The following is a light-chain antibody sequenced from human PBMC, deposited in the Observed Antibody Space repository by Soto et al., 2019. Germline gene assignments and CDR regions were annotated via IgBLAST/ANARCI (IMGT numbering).Light chain of an antibody. CDR1: SSDFYGYNY. Sequence: QSVLTQPASVSGSPGQSITISCTGTSSDFYGYNYVSWYQQHPGKAPRLLIYEVSQRPSGVPDRFSGSKSANTASLTVSGLQPEDEADYYCSSYAGTNNLLYVFGTGTKVTVL. J-gene: IGLJ1*01. V-gene: IGLV2-8*01. CDR2: EVS. CDR3: SSYAGTNNLLYV.